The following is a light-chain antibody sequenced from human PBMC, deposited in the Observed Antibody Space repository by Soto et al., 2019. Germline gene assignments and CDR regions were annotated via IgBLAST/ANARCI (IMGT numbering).Light chain of an antibody. Sequence: EIVMTQSPATLSVSPGERATLSCRASQNVLSNLAWYQPKPGQAPRLLIYGASTRATVLPARFSGSGSGTQFTLTISSLQSEDLAVYYCQQNNNCPITFGQGTRLEIK. CDR1: QNVLSN. V-gene: IGKV3-15*01. CDR3: QQNNNCPIT. J-gene: IGKJ5*01. CDR2: GAS.